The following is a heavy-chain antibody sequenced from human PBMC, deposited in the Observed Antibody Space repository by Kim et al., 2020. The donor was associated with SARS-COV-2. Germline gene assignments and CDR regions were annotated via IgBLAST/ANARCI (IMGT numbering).Heavy chain of an antibody. J-gene: IGHJ4*02. V-gene: IGHV3-11*06. Sequence: GRFTISRDNAKNSLYLQMNSLGAEDTAVYYCASQPSTYYYGSGSYFLFDYWGQGTLVTVSS. CDR3: ASQPSTYYYGSGSYFLFDY. D-gene: IGHD3-10*01.